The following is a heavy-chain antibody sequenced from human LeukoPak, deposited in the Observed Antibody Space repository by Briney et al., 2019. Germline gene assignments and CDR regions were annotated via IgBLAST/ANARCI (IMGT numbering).Heavy chain of an antibody. D-gene: IGHD6-19*01. J-gene: IGHJ4*02. Sequence: SETLSLTCTVSGGSISSGGYYWSWIRQPPGKGLECIGYIYHSGSTYYNPSLKSRVTISVDTSKNQFSLKLSSVTAADTAVYYCARHSAVAGTGYWGQGTLVTVSS. CDR2: IYHSGST. CDR3: ARHSAVAGTGY. V-gene: IGHV4-30-2*01. CDR1: GGSISSGGYY.